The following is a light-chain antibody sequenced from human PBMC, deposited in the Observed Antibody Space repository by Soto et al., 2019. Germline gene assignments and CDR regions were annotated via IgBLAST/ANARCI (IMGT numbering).Light chain of an antibody. J-gene: IGKJ1*01. CDR2: DVS. V-gene: IGKV1-5*01. CDR3: QHYNSYSEA. Sequence: DIQMTQSPSTLPASVGDRVTISCRASQTVERWLAWYQQKPGKAPKLLISDVSTLERGVPSRFSGSGSATEFTLTISSLQPDDFATYYCQHYNSYSEAFGQGTKVDIK. CDR1: QTVERW.